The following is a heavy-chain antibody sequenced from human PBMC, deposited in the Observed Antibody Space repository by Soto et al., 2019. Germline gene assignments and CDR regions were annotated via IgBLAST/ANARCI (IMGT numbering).Heavy chain of an antibody. CDR3: ARDRMWEQLPPDSFDT. Sequence: QVQLVESGGGVVQPGRSLRLSCAASGFTFSSYGMHWVRQAPGKGLEWVAVIWYDETNKYYADSVEGRFTISRDNSKNTLDLQMNSLRAEDTAVYYCARDRMWEQLPPDSFDTWGQGTMVTVSS. V-gene: IGHV3-33*01. J-gene: IGHJ3*02. D-gene: IGHD1-26*01. CDR2: IWYDETNK. CDR1: GFTFSSYG.